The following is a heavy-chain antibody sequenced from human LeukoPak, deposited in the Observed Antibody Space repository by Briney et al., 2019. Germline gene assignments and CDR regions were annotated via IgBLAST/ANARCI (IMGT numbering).Heavy chain of an antibody. V-gene: IGHV4-34*01. CDR1: GGSFSGYY. Sequence: SETLSLTCAVYGGSFSGYYWSWIRQPPGKGLEWIGEINHSGSTNYNPSLKSRVTISVDTSKNQFSLKLSSVTAADTAVYYCARRGPLGNIVVVPAARGVLAYWGQGTLVTVSS. D-gene: IGHD2-2*01. CDR3: ARRGPLGNIVVVPAARGVLAY. CDR2: INHSGST. J-gene: IGHJ4*02.